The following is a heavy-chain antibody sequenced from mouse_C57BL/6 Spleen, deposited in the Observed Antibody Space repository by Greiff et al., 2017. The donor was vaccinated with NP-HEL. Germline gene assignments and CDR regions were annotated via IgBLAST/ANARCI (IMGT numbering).Heavy chain of an antibody. Sequence: EVKLVESGGGLVKPGGSLKLSCAASGFTFSDYGMHWVRQAPEKGLEWVAYISSGSSTIYYADTVKGRFTISRDKAKNTLFLQMTSLRSEDTAMYYCARRVYYGSSYRYYAMDYWGQGTSVTVSS. J-gene: IGHJ4*01. CDR2: ISSGSSTI. D-gene: IGHD1-1*01. CDR3: ARRVYYGSSYRYYAMDY. V-gene: IGHV5-17*01. CDR1: GFTFSDYG.